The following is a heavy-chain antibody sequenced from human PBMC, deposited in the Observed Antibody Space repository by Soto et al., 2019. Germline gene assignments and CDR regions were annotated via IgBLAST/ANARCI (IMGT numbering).Heavy chain of an antibody. CDR2: IYWDDDK. Sequence: ITLNESGPTVVRPTETLTLTCRFSGFSLTTSGVGVGWIRQSPGKAPEWLALIYWDDDKRYSASLKSRLTTTKDSSKTQVVLTVSDLDPTDPATYYCAHRVLRTVFGLVTTPAIYLDFWGQGPPVAVSS. CDR1: GFSLTTSGVG. J-gene: IGHJ4*02. CDR3: AHRVLRTVFGLVTTPAIYLDF. D-gene: IGHD3-3*01. V-gene: IGHV2-5*02.